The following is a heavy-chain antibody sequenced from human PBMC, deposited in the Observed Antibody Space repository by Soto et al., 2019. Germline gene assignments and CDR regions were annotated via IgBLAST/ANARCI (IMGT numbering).Heavy chain of an antibody. J-gene: IGHJ4*02. D-gene: IGHD6-13*01. Sequence: GGSLRLSCAASGFTFSSYWMSWVRQAPGKGLEWVANIKQDGSEKYYVDSVKGRFTISRDNAKNSLYLQMNSLRAEDTAVYYCARDSAMIAAAELDYWGQGTLVTVSS. V-gene: IGHV3-7*01. CDR2: IKQDGSEK. CDR1: GFTFSSYW. CDR3: ARDSAMIAAAELDY.